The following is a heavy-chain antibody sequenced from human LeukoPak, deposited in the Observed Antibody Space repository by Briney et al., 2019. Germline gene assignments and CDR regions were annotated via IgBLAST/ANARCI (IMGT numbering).Heavy chain of an antibody. CDR1: ALNIDDYG. D-gene: IGHD6-13*01. Sequence: GSLRLPCLASALNIDDYGMSWVRQAPGKGLEWISGIDWSGGAISYSDSVKGRFTISRDNAKNSLYLQMTSLRVDDTAVYYCARDLSASWYSLAYWGQGTLVTVSS. CDR3: ARDLSASWYSLAY. J-gene: IGHJ4*02. V-gene: IGHV3-20*04. CDR2: IDWSGGAI.